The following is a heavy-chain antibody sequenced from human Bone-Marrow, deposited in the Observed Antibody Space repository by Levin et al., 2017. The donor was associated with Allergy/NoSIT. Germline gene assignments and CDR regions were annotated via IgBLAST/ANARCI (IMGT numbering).Heavy chain of an antibody. V-gene: IGHV5-10-1*01. D-gene: IGHD5-12*01. J-gene: IGHJ6*03. CDR1: GYDFTKYW. CDR2: IDPSDSYT. Sequence: GESLKISCQTSGYDFTKYWINWVRQMPGQGLEWIGRIDPSDSYTNYSPSFRGHVFISADRSINTAYLQWGSLKASDTATYFCARLQYTGYPFSYYYYMDIWGKGTTVTVSS. CDR3: ARLQYTGYPFSYYYYMDI.